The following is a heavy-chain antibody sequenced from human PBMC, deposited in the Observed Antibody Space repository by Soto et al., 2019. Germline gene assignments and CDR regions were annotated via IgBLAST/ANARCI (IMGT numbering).Heavy chain of an antibody. V-gene: IGHV5-10-1*01. CDR3: ARHEPLKSGTSSY. J-gene: IGHJ4*01. CDR1: GYSFSISC. D-gene: IGHD2-2*01. CDR2: IDPSDSYI. Sequence: GESLKISCNGSGYSFSISCITLVLQMPGKGLEWMGRIDPSDSYINYSPSFQGHVIFSADKSISTAYLQWSSLKASDTAIYYCARHEPLKSGTSSYWGQGTLVTVSS.